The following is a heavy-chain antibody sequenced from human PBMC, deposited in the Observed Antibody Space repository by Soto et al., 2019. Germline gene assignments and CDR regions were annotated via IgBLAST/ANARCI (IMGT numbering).Heavy chain of an antibody. CDR2: ISNDGSNK. D-gene: IGHD3-9*01. CDR1: GFIFSTYG. CDR3: AKRSGIGDYDILTGYSHYYYYGMDV. J-gene: IGHJ6*02. Sequence: PGGSLRLSCAASGFIFSTYGMHWVRQAPGKGLEWVAVISNDGSNKYYADSVKGRFTISRDNSKNTLYLQMNSLKVEDTAVFYCAKRSGIGDYDILTGYSHYYYYGMDVWGQGTTVTVSS. V-gene: IGHV3-30*18.